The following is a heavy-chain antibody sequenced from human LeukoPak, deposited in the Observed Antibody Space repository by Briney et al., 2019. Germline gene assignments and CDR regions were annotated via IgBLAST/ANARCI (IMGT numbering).Heavy chain of an antibody. CDR3: ARSGERSPNDY. Sequence: GGSLRLSCAASGFTVSSNYMSWVRQAPGKGLEWVSVIYSGGSTYYADSVKGRFTISRDNSKNTVCLQMNSLRAEDTAVYYCARSGERSPNDYWGQGTLVTVSS. CDR2: IYSGGST. V-gene: IGHV3-53*01. J-gene: IGHJ4*02. D-gene: IGHD1-1*01. CDR1: GFTVSSNY.